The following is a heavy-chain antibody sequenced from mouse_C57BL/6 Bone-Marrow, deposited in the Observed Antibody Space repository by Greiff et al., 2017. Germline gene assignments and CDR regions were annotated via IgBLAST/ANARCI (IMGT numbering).Heavy chain of an antibody. CDR2: IFPGSGST. Sequence: VQLQQSGPELVKPGASVKISCKASGYTFTDYYINWVQQRPGQGLEWIGWIFPGSGSTYYNEKFKGKATLTVDKSSSTAYMLLSSLTSEDSAVYFCARSPVITTVDYYAMDYWGQGTSVTVSS. CDR1: GYTFTDYY. D-gene: IGHD1-1*01. CDR3: ARSPVITTVDYYAMDY. J-gene: IGHJ4*01. V-gene: IGHV1-75*01.